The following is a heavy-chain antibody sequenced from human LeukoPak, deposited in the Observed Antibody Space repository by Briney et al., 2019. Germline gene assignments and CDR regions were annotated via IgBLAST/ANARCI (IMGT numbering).Heavy chain of an antibody. CDR3: ARAKWLRLLLLLDY. J-gene: IGHJ4*02. CDR1: GFTFSNYG. Sequence: GGSLRLSCAASGFTFSNYGMHWVRQAPGKGLEWVAVISYDGSNKFCADSVKGRFTISRDNSENTLFLQMNSLRPEDTAVYYCARAKWLRLLLLLDYWGQGTLVTVSS. CDR2: ISYDGSNK. V-gene: IGHV3-30*03. D-gene: IGHD5-12*01.